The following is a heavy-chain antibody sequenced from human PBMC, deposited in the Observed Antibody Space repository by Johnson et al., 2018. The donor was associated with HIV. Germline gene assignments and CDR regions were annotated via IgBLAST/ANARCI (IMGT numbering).Heavy chain of an antibody. Sequence: VHLVESGGGVERPGGSLRLSCVASGFTFDEYDMNWVRQAPGKGLEWVSSITWNGGTTGSADSVKGRFTISRANAKNSLYLQMNSLRGEDTALYYCARATYYYDTSGDLTRPKAFDVWGQGTMVTVSS. D-gene: IGHD3-22*01. CDR1: GFTFDEYD. V-gene: IGHV3-20*04. J-gene: IGHJ3*01. CDR3: ARATYYYDTSGDLTRPKAFDV. CDR2: ITWNGGTT.